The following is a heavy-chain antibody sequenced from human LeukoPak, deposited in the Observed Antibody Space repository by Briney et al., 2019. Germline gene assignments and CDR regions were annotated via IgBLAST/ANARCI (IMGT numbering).Heavy chain of an antibody. Sequence: GGSLRLSCAASGFTFSGYGMYWVRQAPGKGLEWVAVIWYDGSNKYYADSVKGRFTISRDNSKNTLYLQMNSMRAEDTAVYYCARDNDHYYDSSGYTEAYYFDYWGQGTLVTVSS. D-gene: IGHD3-22*01. J-gene: IGHJ4*02. CDR2: IWYDGSNK. CDR3: ARDNDHYYDSSGYTEAYYFDY. V-gene: IGHV3-33*01. CDR1: GFTFSGYG.